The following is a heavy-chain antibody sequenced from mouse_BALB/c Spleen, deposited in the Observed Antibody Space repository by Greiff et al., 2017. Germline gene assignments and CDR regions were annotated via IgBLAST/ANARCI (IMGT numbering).Heavy chain of an antibody. CDR1: GYTFTSYY. V-gene: IGHV1S56*01. CDR2: IYPGDGST. Sequence: VQLQQSGPELVKPGASVKMSCKASGYTFTSYYIHWVKQRPGQGLEWIGWIYPGDGSTKYNEKFKGKTTLTADKSSSTAYMLLSSLTSEDSAIYFCARRYYYGSPYYAMDYWGQGTSVTVSS. D-gene: IGHD1-1*01. CDR3: ARRYYYGSPYYAMDY. J-gene: IGHJ4*01.